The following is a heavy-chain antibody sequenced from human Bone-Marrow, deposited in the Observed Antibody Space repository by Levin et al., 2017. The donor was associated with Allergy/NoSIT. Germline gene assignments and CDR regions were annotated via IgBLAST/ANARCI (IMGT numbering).Heavy chain of an antibody. Sequence: PGGSLRLSCAASGFTFSLSGMHWVRQAPGKGPEWVAAVWYDGSDKYYTDSVEGRFTISRDNSKNTLYLQMNSLRVDDTAVYYCARSSGSHFDYWGQGALVIVSS. CDR3: ARSSGSHFDY. CDR1: GFTFSLSG. J-gene: IGHJ4*02. CDR2: VWYDGSDK. D-gene: IGHD3-10*01. V-gene: IGHV3-33*01.